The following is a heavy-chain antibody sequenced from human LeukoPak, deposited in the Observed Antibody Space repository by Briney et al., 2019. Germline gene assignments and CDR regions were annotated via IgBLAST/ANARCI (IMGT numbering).Heavy chain of an antibody. CDR3: AVGATHYYMDV. D-gene: IGHD3-16*01. Sequence: PSETLSLTCAVSGYSISSGYYWGWIRQPPGKGLEWIGSIYHSGSTYYNPSLKSRVTISVDTSKNQFSLKLNSVTAADTAVYYCAVGATHYYMDVWGKGTTVTVSS. CDR1: GYSISSGYY. J-gene: IGHJ6*03. V-gene: IGHV4-38-2*01. CDR2: IYHSGST.